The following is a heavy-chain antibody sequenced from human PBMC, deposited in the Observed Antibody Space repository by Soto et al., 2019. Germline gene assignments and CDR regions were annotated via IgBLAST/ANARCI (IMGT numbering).Heavy chain of an antibody. Sequence: GGSLRLSCAASGFIFSNYGMHWVRQAPGKGLEWVAVIWYDGSHESYADSVKGRFTISRDNSKNTLFLQMNSLRAEDTAVYYCARDRYSYDSRAYQGVDWYFDLWGRGTLVTVSS. CDR3: ARDRYSYDSRAYQGVDWYFDL. CDR1: GFIFSNYG. D-gene: IGHD3-22*01. V-gene: IGHV3-33*01. CDR2: IWYDGSHE. J-gene: IGHJ2*01.